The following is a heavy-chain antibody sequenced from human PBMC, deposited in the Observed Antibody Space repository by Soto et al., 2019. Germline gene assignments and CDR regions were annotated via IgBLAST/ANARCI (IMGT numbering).Heavy chain of an antibody. CDR2: IIPIFGTA. D-gene: IGHD6-13*01. Sequence: SVKVSCKASGGTFRSYAFNWVRQPPGQGLERMGGIIPIFGTAYYAQKFQGRVMIPADESPRTAYMALSSLRSADKAASYCARFTDSSSAFDISGQVTMVTV. J-gene: IGHJ3*02. CDR1: GGTFRSYA. CDR3: ARFTDSSSAFDI. V-gene: IGHV1-69*13.